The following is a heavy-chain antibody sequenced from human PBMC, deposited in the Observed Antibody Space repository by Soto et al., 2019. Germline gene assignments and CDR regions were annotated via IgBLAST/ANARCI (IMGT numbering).Heavy chain of an antibody. D-gene: IGHD3-3*01. Sequence: SETLSLTCTISGGAIGSHYWTWIRQPAGKGLEWIGRIYGSGSTKYNPSLQSRVTMSLDTSKNQFSLRLESVTAADTAVYYCARGQRFSDWFDPWGQGTLVTVSS. CDR2: IYGSGST. V-gene: IGHV4-4*07. CDR3: ARGQRFSDWFDP. CDR1: GGAIGSHY. J-gene: IGHJ5*02.